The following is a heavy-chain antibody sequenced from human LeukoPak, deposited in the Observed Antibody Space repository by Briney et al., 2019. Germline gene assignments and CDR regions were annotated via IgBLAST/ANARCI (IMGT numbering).Heavy chain of an antibody. CDR2: INHSGST. CDR1: GGSFSGYY. V-gene: IGHV4-34*01. CDR3: ARRLDV. Sequence: SETLSLTCAVYGGSFSGYYWSWIRQPPGKGLEWIGEINHSGSTNYNPSLKSRVTISVDTSKNQFSLRLTSVTAADTAVYYCARRLDVWGQGTTVTVSS. J-gene: IGHJ6*02.